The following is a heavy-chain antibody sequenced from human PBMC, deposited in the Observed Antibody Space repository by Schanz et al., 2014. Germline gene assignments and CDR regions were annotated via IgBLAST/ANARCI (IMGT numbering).Heavy chain of an antibody. CDR1: GFTFSSYA. V-gene: IGHV3-23*01. CDR2: ISGSGSSK. D-gene: IGHD3-10*01. Sequence: EVQLLESGGGLVQPGGSLRLSCAASGFTFSSYAMRWVRQAPGKGLEWVSAISGSGSSKYYADSVKGRFTISRDNSKNTLYLQMNSLRAEDTAVYYCAKERFGELSAFDIWGQGTMVTVSS. CDR3: AKERFGELSAFDI. J-gene: IGHJ3*02.